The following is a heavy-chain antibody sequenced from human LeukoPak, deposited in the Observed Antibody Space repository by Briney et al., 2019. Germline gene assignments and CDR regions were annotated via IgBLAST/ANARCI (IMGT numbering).Heavy chain of an antibody. Sequence: GGSLRLSCAASGFTFSSYGMHWVRQAPGKGLEWVAVISFDGSNKYYADSVKGRFTISRGNSKNTLYLQMNSLRAEDTAVYYCAKDLSGIQDYYYGMDVWGKGTTVTVSS. CDR2: ISFDGSNK. V-gene: IGHV3-30*18. CDR1: GFTFSSYG. CDR3: AKDLSGIQDYYYGMDV. J-gene: IGHJ6*04. D-gene: IGHD6-13*01.